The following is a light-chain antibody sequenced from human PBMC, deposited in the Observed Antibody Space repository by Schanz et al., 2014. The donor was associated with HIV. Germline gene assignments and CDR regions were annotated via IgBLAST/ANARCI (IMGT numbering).Light chain of an antibody. Sequence: QSALTQPPSASGSPGQSVNISCTGTSSDVGDYNYVSWYQQHPGTAPKIMIYEVSKRPSGVPDRFSGSKSGNTASLTVSGLQAEDEADYYCSSYAGSNNWVFGGGTKLTVL. V-gene: IGLV2-8*01. CDR2: EVS. CDR3: SSYAGSNNWV. J-gene: IGLJ3*02. CDR1: SSDVGDYNY.